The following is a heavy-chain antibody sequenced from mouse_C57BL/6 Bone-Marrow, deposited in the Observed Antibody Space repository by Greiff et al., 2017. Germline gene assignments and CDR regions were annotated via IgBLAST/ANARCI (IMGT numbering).Heavy chain of an antibody. J-gene: IGHJ1*03. V-gene: IGHV1-15*01. D-gene: IGHD1-1*01. Sequence: QVQLQQSGAELVRPGASVTLSCKASGYTFTDYEMHWVKQTPVHGLEWIGAIDPEPGGTAYNQKFKGKAILTADKSSSTAYMELRSLTSEDSAVYYCTRSVVDWYFDVWGTGTTVTVSS. CDR3: TRSVVDWYFDV. CDR1: GYTFTDYE. CDR2: IDPEPGGT.